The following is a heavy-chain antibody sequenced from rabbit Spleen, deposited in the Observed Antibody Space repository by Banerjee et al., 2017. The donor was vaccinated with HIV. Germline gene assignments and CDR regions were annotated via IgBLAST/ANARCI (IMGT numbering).Heavy chain of an antibody. V-gene: IGHV1S40*01. J-gene: IGHJ4*01. D-gene: IGHD1-1*01. CDR3: ARDLPDIIGWNFGW. CDR2: IYTGSGVT. Sequence: QSLEESGGDLVKPGASLTLPCTASGFSFSGNYWICWVHQAPGKGLEWIGCIYTGSGVTSYASWAKGRFTISKTSSTTVTLQMTSLTVADTAAYFCARDLPDIIGWNFGWWGPGTLVTVS. CDR1: GFSFSGNYW.